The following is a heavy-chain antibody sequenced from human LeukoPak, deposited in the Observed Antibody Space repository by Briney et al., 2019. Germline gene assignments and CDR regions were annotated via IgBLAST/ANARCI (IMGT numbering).Heavy chain of an antibody. J-gene: IGHJ4*02. Sequence: GGSLRLSCAASGFTFSSYAMSWVRQAPGKGLEWVAVISYDGSNKYYADSVKGRFTISRDNSKNTLYLQMNSLRAEDTAVYYCARDPPPKYCSSTSCYTSGYFDYWGQGTLVTVSS. D-gene: IGHD2-2*02. V-gene: IGHV3-30*01. CDR2: ISYDGSNK. CDR1: GFTFSSYA. CDR3: ARDPPPKYCSSTSCYTSGYFDY.